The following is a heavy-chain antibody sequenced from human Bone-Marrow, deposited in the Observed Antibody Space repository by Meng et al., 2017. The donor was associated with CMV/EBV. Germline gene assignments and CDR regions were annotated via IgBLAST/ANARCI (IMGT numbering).Heavy chain of an antibody. Sequence: SETLSLTCTVSGGSISSSSYYWGWIRQPPGKGLEWIGSIYYSGSTYYNPSLKSRVTISVDTSKNQFSLKLSSVTAADTAVYYCARDGSSWSYYFDYWGQGTLVTVSS. CDR1: GGSISSSSYY. CDR3: ARDGSSWSYYFDY. D-gene: IGHD6-13*01. V-gene: IGHV4-39*07. J-gene: IGHJ4*02. CDR2: IYYSGST.